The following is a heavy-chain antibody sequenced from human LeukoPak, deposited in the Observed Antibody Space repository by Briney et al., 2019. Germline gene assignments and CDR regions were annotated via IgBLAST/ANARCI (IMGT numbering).Heavy chain of an antibody. J-gene: IGHJ3*02. CDR2: IIPIFNTV. CDR3: ASMGVIKAFHI. D-gene: IGHD3-10*01. CDR1: GGTFSSYA. V-gene: IGHV1-69*05. Sequence: VASVKVSCKASGGTFSSYAISWVRQAPGQGLEWMGGIIPIFNTVDYAQRFQARVTITTDESTSTAYMELSTLRSEDTAVYYCASMGVIKAFHIWGQGTMVTVSS.